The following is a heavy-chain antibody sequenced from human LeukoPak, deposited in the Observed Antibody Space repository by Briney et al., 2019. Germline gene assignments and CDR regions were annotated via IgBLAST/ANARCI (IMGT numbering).Heavy chain of an antibody. CDR3: AREMVGERGWFDP. CDR2: INHSGST. CDR1: GGSFSGYY. Sequence: SETLSLTCAVYGGSFSGYYWSWIRQPPGKGLEWIGEINHSGSTNYNPSLKSRVTISVDTSKNQFSLKLSSVTAADTAVYYCAREMVGERGWFDPWGQGTLVTVSS. V-gene: IGHV4-34*01. J-gene: IGHJ5*02. D-gene: IGHD2-15*01.